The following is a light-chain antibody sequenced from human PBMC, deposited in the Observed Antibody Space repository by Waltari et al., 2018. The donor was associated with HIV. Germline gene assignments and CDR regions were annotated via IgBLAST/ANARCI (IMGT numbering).Light chain of an antibody. V-gene: IGKV1-39*01. Sequence: DIQMTQSPSSLPASVGDRLTITCRASQTINRDLNWYQQKPGQGPTLLISAASTLESGVPSRFSGRVSGAEVTLSMSSVQPEDFATYYCLQTYGSPLTFGPGT. CDR1: QTINRD. J-gene: IGKJ3*01. CDR2: AAS. CDR3: LQTYGSPLT.